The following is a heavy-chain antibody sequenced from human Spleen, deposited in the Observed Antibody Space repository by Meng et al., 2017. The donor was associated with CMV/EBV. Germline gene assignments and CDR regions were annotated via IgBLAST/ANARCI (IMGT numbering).Heavy chain of an antibody. Sequence: SETLSLTCIVSGGSISSSNYYWAWIRQPPGKGLEWIGTIHYSGSTYYNSSLKSRVTISLETSKNQFSLKLSSVTAADTAVYYCARGDGTIPGKFGVVIKANYFDYWGQGTLVTVSS. CDR3: ARGDGTIPGKFGVVIKANYFDY. V-gene: IGHV4-39*07. CDR1: GGSISSSNYY. J-gene: IGHJ4*02. CDR2: IHYSGST. D-gene: IGHD3-3*01.